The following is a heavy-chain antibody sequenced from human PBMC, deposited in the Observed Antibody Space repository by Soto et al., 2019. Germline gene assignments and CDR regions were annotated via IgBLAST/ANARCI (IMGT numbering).Heavy chain of an antibody. CDR1: GGSISSGGYY. J-gene: IGHJ4*02. Sequence: PSETLSLTCAVSGGSISSGGYYWSWIRQHPGKGLEWIGYIYYSGSTYYNPSLKSRVTISVDTSKNQFSLKLSSVTAADTAVYYCAGSYSSGWFSDYWGQGTLVTVSS. V-gene: IGHV4-31*11. D-gene: IGHD6-19*01. CDR2: IYYSGST. CDR3: AGSYSSGWFSDY.